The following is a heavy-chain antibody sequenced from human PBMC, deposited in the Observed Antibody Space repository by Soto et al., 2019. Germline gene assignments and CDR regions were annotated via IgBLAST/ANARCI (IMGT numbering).Heavy chain of an antibody. CDR1: GFTFSSYA. J-gene: IGHJ4*02. CDR3: ARDYYKYYDSSGYYRSPAY. Sequence: GGSLRLSCAASGFTFSSYAKHWVRQAPGKGLEWVALISYDGSDKDYADSVKGRFTISRDNSRNTLFLQMNSLRAEDTAVYYCARDYYKYYDSSGYYRSPAYWGQGTLVTVSS. V-gene: IGHV3-30-3*01. CDR2: ISYDGSDK. D-gene: IGHD3-22*01.